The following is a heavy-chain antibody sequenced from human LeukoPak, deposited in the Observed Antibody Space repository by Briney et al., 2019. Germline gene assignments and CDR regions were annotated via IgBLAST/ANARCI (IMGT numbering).Heavy chain of an antibody. V-gene: IGHV3-13*01. CDR1: GFTFSDYD. CDR2: IGTAGDT. CDR3: ARVAKERVGGVYYFYY. J-gene: IGHJ4*02. Sequence: GGSLRLSCAASGFTFSDYDMHWVRQATGKGLEWVSAIGTAGDTYYTGSVKGRFTISRENAKNSLYLQMNSLRAGDTAVYYCARVAKERVGGVYYFYYWGQRTLVTVSS. D-gene: IGHD1-1*01.